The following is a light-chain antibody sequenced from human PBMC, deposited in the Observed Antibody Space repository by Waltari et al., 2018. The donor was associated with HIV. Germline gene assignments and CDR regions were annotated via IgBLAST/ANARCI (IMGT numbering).Light chain of an antibody. CDR1: QSIISY. CDR2: AAS. J-gene: IGKJ5*01. V-gene: IGKV1-39*01. CDR3: QQRYTTPIT. Sequence: DIQMTQSPSSLSASVGDRVTITCRASQSIISYLNWYQQKPGKSPKPLIYAASTLQSGVPSRFSGSGSWTDFTLTISSLQPEDFATYYCQQRYTTPITFGQGTRLEIK.